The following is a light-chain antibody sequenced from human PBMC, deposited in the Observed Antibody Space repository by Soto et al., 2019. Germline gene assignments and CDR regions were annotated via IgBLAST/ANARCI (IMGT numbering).Light chain of an antibody. CDR2: GAS. V-gene: IGKV3-15*01. CDR3: QQHNNWPRM. CDR1: QSVSNN. Sequence: IVMTQSPATLSVSPGERATLSCRASQSVSNNLAWYQQKPGQAPRLLIYGASTRATGIPARFSGSGSGTEFTLTISSLQSEDFAVYYCQQHNNWPRMFGQGTKVDIK. J-gene: IGKJ1*01.